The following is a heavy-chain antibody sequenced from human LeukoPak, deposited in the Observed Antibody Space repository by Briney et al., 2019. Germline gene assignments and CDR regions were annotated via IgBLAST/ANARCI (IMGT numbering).Heavy chain of an antibody. CDR3: ASSAAVPDTPWFDP. V-gene: IGHV3-66*01. D-gene: IGHD6-19*01. Sequence: SGGSLRLSCAASGFSVSGSDMSWVRQAPGKGLEWLSTIYSGGATHYADSIKGRFSISRDNSNNTVYLHMNSLRVEDTAVYYCASSAAVPDTPWFDPWGQGILVTVSS. CDR1: GFSVSGSD. J-gene: IGHJ5*02. CDR2: IYSGGAT.